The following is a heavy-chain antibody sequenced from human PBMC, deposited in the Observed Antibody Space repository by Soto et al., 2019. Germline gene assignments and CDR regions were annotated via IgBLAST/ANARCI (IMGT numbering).Heavy chain of an antibody. CDR2: FIPIFGKT. J-gene: IGHJ6*02. Sequence: ASVKVSCKVSGYTLTELSMHWVRQAPGKGLEWMGGFIPIFGKTNYAQKFQGRVTITADESTSTAYMELSSLRSEDTAVYYCARTANGMDVWGQ. V-gene: IGHV1-24*01. CDR3: ARTANGMDV. CDR1: GYTLTELS.